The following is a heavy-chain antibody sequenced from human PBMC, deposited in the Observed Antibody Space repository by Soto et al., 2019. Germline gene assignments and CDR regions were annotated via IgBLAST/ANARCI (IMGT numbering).Heavy chain of an antibody. Sequence: ASLKVSCKASGYSFTTHGISWFRRARGHGLERMGWISAYNGDTHYVQRFQGRLTMTTDTSTSTAYMEMRSLTSDDTAVYYCARDPPFSGIVRGTPLMDVWGQGTTVTVSS. CDR1: GYSFTTHG. J-gene: IGHJ6*02. V-gene: IGHV1-18*04. D-gene: IGHD6-19*01. CDR3: ARDPPFSGIVRGTPLMDV. CDR2: ISAYNGDT.